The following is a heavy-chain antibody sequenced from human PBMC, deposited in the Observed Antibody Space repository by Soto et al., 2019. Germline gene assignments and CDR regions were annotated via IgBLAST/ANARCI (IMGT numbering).Heavy chain of an antibody. J-gene: IGHJ4*02. CDR3: TTGYYGSGGCAY. CDR2: IKSKSDGTTT. Sequence: EVPLVESGGGLVKPGDSLRLSCAASGFTFSKAWMNWVRQAPGKGLEWVGRIKSKSDGTTTDYAAPVKGRFTVSRDGSKNPLFLQMNSLEMEDTAVYYCTTGYYGSGGCAYWGQGTLVTVSS. CDR1: GFTFSKAW. D-gene: IGHD3-10*01. V-gene: IGHV3-15*07.